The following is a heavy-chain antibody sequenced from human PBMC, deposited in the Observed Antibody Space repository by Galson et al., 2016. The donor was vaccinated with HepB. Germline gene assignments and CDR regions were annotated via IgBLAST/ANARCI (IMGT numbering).Heavy chain of an antibody. J-gene: IGHJ1*01. V-gene: IGHV3-7*03. Sequence: SLRLSCAASGLTFSSYWMNWVRQARGKGLEWVANIKDDGSEKNYVDSVKGRFTISRDSAQNSLYLQMNTLRAEDTAVYYCAGGSGWDAEHWGQGTLVTVSS. D-gene: IGHD1-26*01. CDR3: AGGSGWDAEH. CDR1: GLTFSSYW. CDR2: IKDDGSEK.